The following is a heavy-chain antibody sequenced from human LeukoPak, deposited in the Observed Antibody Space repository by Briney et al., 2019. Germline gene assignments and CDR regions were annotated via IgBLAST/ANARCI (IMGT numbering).Heavy chain of an antibody. D-gene: IGHD2-2*01. CDR1: GFSFSDYA. V-gene: IGHV3-21*01. CDR3: ARILRYQLVDYHALDV. J-gene: IGHJ6*02. CDR2: IDTTSAYI. Sequence: GGSLRLSCAASGFSFSDYAMDWVRQATGKGLEWGTAIDTTSAYIYYADSVKGRFTISRDNAKSAVSLQMNSLRDDDTAVYYCARILRYQLVDYHALDVWGHGATVTVS.